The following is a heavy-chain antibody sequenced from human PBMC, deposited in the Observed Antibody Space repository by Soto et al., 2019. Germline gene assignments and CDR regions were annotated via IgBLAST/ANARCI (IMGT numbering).Heavy chain of an antibody. CDR3: ARDLYVYSGCMDV. Sequence: ASVKVSCKASGGTFSSYTISWVRQAPGQGLEWMGRIIPILGIANYAQKFQGRVTITADTSKNQFSLQLNSVTPEDTAVYYCARDLYVYSGCMDVWGQGTTVTVSS. CDR2: IIPILGIA. V-gene: IGHV1-69*04. D-gene: IGHD2-21*01. J-gene: IGHJ6*02. CDR1: GGTFSSYT.